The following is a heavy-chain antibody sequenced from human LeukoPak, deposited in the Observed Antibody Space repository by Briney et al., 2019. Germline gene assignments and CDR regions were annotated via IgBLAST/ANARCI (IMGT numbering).Heavy chain of an antibody. V-gene: IGHV3-7*04. CDR1: GFTFSSYA. CDR2: IRQDGSEK. J-gene: IGHJ4*02. Sequence: PGGSLRLSCAASGFTFSSYAMSWVRQTPGKGLEWVANIRQDGSEKYYVDSVKGRFTISRDNAKNSLYLQMNSLRADDTAIYYCARGIGSDYWGQGALVTVSS. CDR3: ARGIGSDY. D-gene: IGHD3-16*01.